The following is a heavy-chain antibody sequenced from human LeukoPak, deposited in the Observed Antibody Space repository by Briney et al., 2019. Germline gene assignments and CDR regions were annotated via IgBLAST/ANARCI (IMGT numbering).Heavy chain of an antibody. CDR2: ISGRDGRT. D-gene: IGHD6-13*01. V-gene: IGHV3-23*01. CDR3: CTSPSFGSSWYQFNY. Sequence: GGSLRLSCAAPGFTFSSYAMSRVRQAPGKGLEWVSAISGRDGRTYYTDSVKGRFTISRDNSKNTLYLQMNSLRAEDTAVYYCCTSPSFGSSWYQFNYWGQGALVIVSS. CDR1: GFTFSSYA. J-gene: IGHJ4*02.